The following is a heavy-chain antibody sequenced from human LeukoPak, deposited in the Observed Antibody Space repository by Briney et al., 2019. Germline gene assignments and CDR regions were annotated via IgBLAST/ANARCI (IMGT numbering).Heavy chain of an antibody. V-gene: IGHV3-53*04. CDR2: IYSGGST. CDR3: ARGQWRGKNRIFEYFQH. J-gene: IGHJ1*01. CDR1: GFTVSSNY. Sequence: GGSLRLSCAASGFTVSSNYMSWVRQAPGKGLEWVSVIYSGGSTYYADSVKGRFTISRHNSKNTLYLQMNSLRAEDTAVYYCARGQWRGKNRIFEYFQHWGQGTLVTVSS. D-gene: IGHD6-19*01.